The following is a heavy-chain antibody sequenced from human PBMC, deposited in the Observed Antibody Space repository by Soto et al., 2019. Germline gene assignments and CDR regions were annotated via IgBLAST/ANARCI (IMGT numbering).Heavy chain of an antibody. CDR2: IYYSGST. Sequence: SETLSLTCTVSGGSISSYYWSWIRQPPGKGLEWIGYIYYSGSTNYNPSLKSRVTISVDTSKNQFSLKLSSVTAADTAVYYCASLRRAGVTPFVYNYYRAVGGKGTPVPVPS. CDR1: GGSISSYY. V-gene: IGHV4-59*08. CDR3: ASLRRAGVTPFVYNYYRAV. D-gene: IGHD2-21*02. J-gene: IGHJ6*03.